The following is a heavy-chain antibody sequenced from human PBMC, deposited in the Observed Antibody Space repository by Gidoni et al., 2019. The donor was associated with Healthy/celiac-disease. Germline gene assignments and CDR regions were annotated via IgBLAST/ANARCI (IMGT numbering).Heavy chain of an antibody. CDR3: ARVAGSGYYPDDAFDI. V-gene: IGHV1-2*02. CDR1: GYTFTGYY. J-gene: IGHJ3*02. CDR2: INPNSGGT. Sequence: QVQLVQSGAAVKKPGASVTVSCTASGYTFTGYYMHWVRQAPGQGLEWMGWINPNSGGTNYAQKFQGRVTMTRDTAISTAYMELSRLRSDDTAVYYCARVAGSGYYPDDAFDIWGQGTMVTVSS. D-gene: IGHD3-22*01.